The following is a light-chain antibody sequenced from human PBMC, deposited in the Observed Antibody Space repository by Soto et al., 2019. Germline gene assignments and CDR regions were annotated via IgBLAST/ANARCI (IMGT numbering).Light chain of an antibody. J-gene: IGKJ1*01. CDR2: GAS. Sequence: EIVMTQSPATLSVSPGERATLSCRGSQTISSNLAWYQQKPGQVPRLLIYGASTRATGIPARFSGSGSGTEFTLTISSLQSEDFAVYYCQQYNNWPPWTFGQGTKVEIK. V-gene: IGKV3-15*01. CDR1: QTISSN. CDR3: QQYNNWPPWT.